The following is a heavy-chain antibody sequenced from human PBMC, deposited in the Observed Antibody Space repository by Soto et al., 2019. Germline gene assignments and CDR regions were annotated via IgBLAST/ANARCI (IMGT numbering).Heavy chain of an antibody. V-gene: IGHV1-3*01. CDR3: VRRHVSATGIDWFDP. J-gene: IGHJ5*02. D-gene: IGHD6-13*01. CDR2: INAANGDT. CDR1: GYTFTSYG. Sequence: ASVKVSCKASGYTFTSYGIHWLRQAPGQRHEWMGWINAANGDTKYSPKFQGRVTITRDTAASTAYMALSSLRSEDTAVYYCVRRHVSATGIDWFDPWGQGTLVTVS.